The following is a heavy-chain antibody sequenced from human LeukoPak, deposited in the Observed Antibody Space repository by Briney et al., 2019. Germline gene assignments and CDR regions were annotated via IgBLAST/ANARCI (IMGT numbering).Heavy chain of an antibody. CDR2: INPNSGGT. CDR3: ARRVTTGYYYYYMDV. D-gene: IGHD4-11*01. Sequence: ASVKVSCKAPGYTFTGYYMHWVRQAPGQGLEWIGWINPNSGGTNYAQKFQGRVTMTRDTSISTAYMELSRLRSDDTAVYYCARRVTTGYYYYYMDVWGKGTTVTVSS. J-gene: IGHJ6*03. CDR1: GYTFTGYY. V-gene: IGHV1-2*02.